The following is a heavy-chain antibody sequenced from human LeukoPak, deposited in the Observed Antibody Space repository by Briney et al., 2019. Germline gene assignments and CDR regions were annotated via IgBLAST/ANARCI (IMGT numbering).Heavy chain of an antibody. D-gene: IGHD6-25*01. V-gene: IGHV5-51*01. CDR2: IYPGDSDT. CDR1: GYSFTTYW. CDR3: ARRLPEEAGSYYMDG. J-gene: IGHJ6*03. Sequence: GESLKISCKGSGYSFTTYWIGWVRQMSGKGLEGMRIIYPGDSDTIYSPSFQGQVAISADKSISTAYLQWSSLKASDTAMYYCARRLPEEAGSYYMDGWGTATTVTVSS.